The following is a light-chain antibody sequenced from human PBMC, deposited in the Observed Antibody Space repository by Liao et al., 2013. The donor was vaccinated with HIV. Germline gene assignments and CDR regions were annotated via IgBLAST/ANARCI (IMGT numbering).Light chain of an antibody. CDR3: QSADSSGTCPV. Sequence: SYELTQPPSVSVSPGQTVSIPCSGDKLGDKFACWYQQKPGQSPVLVIHQDTKRPSGIPERFSGSSSGTTVTLTISGVQAEDEADYYCQSADSSGTCPVFGGGTKLTVL. V-gene: IGLV3-25*03. CDR2: QDT. CDR1: KLGDKF. J-gene: IGLJ3*02.